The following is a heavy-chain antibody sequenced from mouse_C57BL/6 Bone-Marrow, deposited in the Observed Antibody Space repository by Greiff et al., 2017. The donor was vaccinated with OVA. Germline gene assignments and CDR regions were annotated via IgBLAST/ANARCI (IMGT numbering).Heavy chain of an antibody. J-gene: IGHJ4*01. CDR1: GYTFTSYW. CDR2: IHPNSGST. D-gene: IGHD1-1*01. CDR3: AKVYYGSSPYAMDY. Sequence: QVQLQQPGAELVKPGASVKLSCKASGYTFTSYWMHWVKQRPGQGLEWIGMIHPNSGSTNYNEKFKSKATLTVDKSSSTAYMQLSSLTSEDSAVYYCAKVYYGSSPYAMDYWGQGTSVTVSS. V-gene: IGHV1-64*01.